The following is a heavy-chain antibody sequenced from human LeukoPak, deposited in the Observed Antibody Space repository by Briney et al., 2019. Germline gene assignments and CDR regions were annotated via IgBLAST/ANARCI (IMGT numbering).Heavy chain of an antibody. D-gene: IGHD3-9*01. CDR3: ARGEVYDILTEDHYYYYYMDV. CDR2: IYTSGST. V-gene: IGHV4-4*07. CDR1: GGSISSYY. Sequence: KPSETLSLTCTVSGGSISSYYWSWIRQPAGKGLEWIGRIYTSGSTNYNPSLKSRVTMSVDTSKNQFSLKLSSVTAADTAVYYCARGEVYDILTEDHYYYYYMDVWGKGTTVTISS. J-gene: IGHJ6*03.